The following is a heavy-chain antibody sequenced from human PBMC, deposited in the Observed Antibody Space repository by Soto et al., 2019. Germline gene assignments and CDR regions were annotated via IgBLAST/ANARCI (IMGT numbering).Heavy chain of an antibody. D-gene: IGHD1-26*01. Sequence: GGSLRLSCAASGFSVSNHFMTWVRQAPGTGLEWVSTIYSGGSTYYTDSAKGRLIISRDSSKNMVYLQMNSLRDEDTAVYYCARSGSYLNGFDYWGQGTPVTVSS. V-gene: IGHV3-53*01. CDR2: IYSGGST. CDR1: GFSVSNHF. CDR3: ARSGSYLNGFDY. J-gene: IGHJ4*02.